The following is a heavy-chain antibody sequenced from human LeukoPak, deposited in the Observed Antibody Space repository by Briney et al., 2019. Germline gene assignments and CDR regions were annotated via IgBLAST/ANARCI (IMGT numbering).Heavy chain of an antibody. CDR3: ITALRRDGNPPRY. CDR2: IKSKSDSGTA. V-gene: IGHV3-15*01. CDR1: GFPFNYVW. Sequence: GGSLRLSCAASGFPFNYVWVSWVRQAPGKGLEWVGRIKSKSDSGTADYAAPVKDRFTISRDDSKSTVYLQMNSLKTEDTAVYYCITALRRDGNPPRYWGQGTLVTVSS. D-gene: IGHD5-24*01. J-gene: IGHJ4*02.